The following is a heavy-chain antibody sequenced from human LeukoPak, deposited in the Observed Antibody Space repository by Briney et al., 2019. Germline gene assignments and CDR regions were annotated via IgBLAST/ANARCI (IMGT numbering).Heavy chain of an antibody. V-gene: IGHV3-30*02. D-gene: IGHD4-23*01. CDR2: IQAGGDEK. CDR3: ARDTPGYGGDDFDY. CDR1: GFIFSTYG. Sequence: GGSLRLSCPASGFIFSTYGMHWVRQAPGKGREWMTFIQAGGDEKYYAVSMKGRFTVSRDNSKNTMYMQMNSLRAEDTAVYYCARDTPGYGGDDFDYWGQGALVTVSS. J-gene: IGHJ4*02.